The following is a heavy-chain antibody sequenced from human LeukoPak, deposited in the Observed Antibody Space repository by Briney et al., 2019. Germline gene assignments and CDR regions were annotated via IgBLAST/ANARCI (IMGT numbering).Heavy chain of an antibody. CDR1: GGSISSYY. CDR3: ARDYYGSGSYGWFDP. Sequence: SETLSLTCTVSGGSISSYYWSWIRQPPGKGLEWIGYIYTSGSTNYNPSLKSRVTISVDTSKNQFSLKLSSVTAADTAVYYCARDYYGSGSYGWFDPWGQGTLVTVSS. J-gene: IGHJ5*02. D-gene: IGHD3-10*01. CDR2: IYTSGST. V-gene: IGHV4-4*09.